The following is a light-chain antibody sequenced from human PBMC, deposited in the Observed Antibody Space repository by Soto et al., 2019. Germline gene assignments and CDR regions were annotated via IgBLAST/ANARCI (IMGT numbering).Light chain of an antibody. Sequence: DIQMTQSPSTLSASVGDRVTITCRASQRVSSSLAWYQQKPGKAPRLLIYFASNLESGVPSRFSGSGSGTEFTHTISSLQPDDFASYYCQQYHTYSRTFGQGTKVEIK. CDR1: QRVSSS. CDR3: QQYHTYSRT. J-gene: IGKJ1*01. CDR2: FAS. V-gene: IGKV1-5*01.